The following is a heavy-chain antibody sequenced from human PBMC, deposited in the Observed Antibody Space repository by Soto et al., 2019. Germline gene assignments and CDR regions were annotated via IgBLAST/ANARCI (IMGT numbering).Heavy chain of an antibody. J-gene: IGHJ6*02. CDR1: GGSISSGGYY. Sequence: SETLSLTCTVSGGSISSGGYYWSWIRQHPGKGLEWIGYIYYSGSTYYNPSLKSRVTISVDTSKNQFSLKLSSVTAADTAVYYCARRAVKVVAVEGGMDGWGQGTTVTVAS. V-gene: IGHV4-31*03. CDR3: ARRAVKVVAVEGGMDG. D-gene: IGHD2-15*01. CDR2: IYYSGST.